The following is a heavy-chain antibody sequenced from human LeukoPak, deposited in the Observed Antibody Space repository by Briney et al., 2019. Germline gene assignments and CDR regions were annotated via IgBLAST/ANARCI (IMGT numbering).Heavy chain of an antibody. V-gene: IGHV1-69*13. CDR2: IIPIFGTA. CDR1: GGSFSSYT. D-gene: IGHD3-3*01. J-gene: IGHJ3*02. Sequence: GASVKVSCKASGGSFSSYTISWVRQAPGHGLEWMGGIIPIFGTANYAQKFQGRITITADESTNTAYMELSSLRSEDTAVYYCARLLECAFDTWGQGTMVTVSS. CDR3: ARLLECAFDT.